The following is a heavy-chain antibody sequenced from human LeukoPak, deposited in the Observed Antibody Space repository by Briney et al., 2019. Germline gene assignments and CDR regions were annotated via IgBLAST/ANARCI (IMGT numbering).Heavy chain of an antibody. CDR2: ISSSSSYI. J-gene: IGHJ4*02. CDR1: GFTFSSYS. D-gene: IGHD6-13*01. Sequence: PGGSLRLSCAASGFTFSSYSMNWVRQAPGKGLEWVSTISSSSSYIYYADSVKGRFTISRDNAKNSLYLQMNSLRAEDTAVYYCARGIAAAGSYYFDYWGQGTLVTVSS. V-gene: IGHV3-21*04. CDR3: ARGIAAAGSYYFDY.